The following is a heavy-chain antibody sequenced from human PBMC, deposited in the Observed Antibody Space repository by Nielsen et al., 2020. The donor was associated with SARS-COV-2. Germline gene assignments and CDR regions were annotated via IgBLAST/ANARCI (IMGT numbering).Heavy chain of an antibody. D-gene: IGHD3-22*01. CDR2: ISGSGSNT. J-gene: IGHJ5*02. V-gene: IGHV3-23*01. CDR3: TRETYYYDSSGSS. Sequence: WIRQPPGKGLEWVSAISGSGSNTYYADSVKGRFTISRDNSKNTLYLHMNSLRAEDTAVYYCTRETYYYDSSGSSWGQGTLVTVSS.